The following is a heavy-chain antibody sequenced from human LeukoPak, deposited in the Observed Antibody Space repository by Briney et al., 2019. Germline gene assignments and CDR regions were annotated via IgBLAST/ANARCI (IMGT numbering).Heavy chain of an antibody. CDR1: GFTFSRHG. CDR2: ISNDRSRK. Sequence: SGGSLRLSCAPSGFTFSRHGMHWVRQAPGKGLEWVAIISNDRSRKYYAHSVEGRFTISRDNSKNTLYLQMDSLRAEDTAVYYCARDRAWNYFDYWGQGTLVTVSS. V-gene: IGHV3-30*03. J-gene: IGHJ4*02. D-gene: IGHD3-3*01. CDR3: ARDRAWNYFDY.